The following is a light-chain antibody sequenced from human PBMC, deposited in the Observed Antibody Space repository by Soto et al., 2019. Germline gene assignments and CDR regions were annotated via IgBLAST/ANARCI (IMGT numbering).Light chain of an antibody. J-gene: IGKJ5*01. CDR3: QQYGPSLIT. Sequence: ENVLTQSPGTLSLSPGERATLSCRASLSVGYDLAWYQQRPGQAPTLLISDASTRATGIPDRFSGSGSGTDFTLTISRLEPEDYAVYYCQQYGPSLITFGQGTRLEIK. V-gene: IGKV3-20*01. CDR2: DAS. CDR1: LSVGYD.